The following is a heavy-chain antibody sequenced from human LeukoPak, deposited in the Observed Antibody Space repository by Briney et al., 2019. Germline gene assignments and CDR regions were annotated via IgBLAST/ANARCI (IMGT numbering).Heavy chain of an antibody. J-gene: IGHJ6*02. Sequence: SETLSLTCTVSGDSISTGGYYWAWIRQHRERGLEWIGYIYFNGSTHYNPSLQSRVTISVETSKNQFSLKLSSVTAADTAVYYCARRGPAHYDILTGTYYGMDVWGQGTTVTVSS. CDR2: IYFNGST. CDR3: ARRGPAHYDILTGTYYGMDV. CDR1: GDSISTGGYY. D-gene: IGHD3-9*01. V-gene: IGHV4-31*03.